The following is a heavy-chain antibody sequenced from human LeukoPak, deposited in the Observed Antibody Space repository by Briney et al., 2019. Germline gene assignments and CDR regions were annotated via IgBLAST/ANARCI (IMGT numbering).Heavy chain of an antibody. CDR1: GFTFSTYG. Sequence: GSLRLSCAASGFTFSTYGIHWVRQAPGKGLEWVAFIRYDGSNKFYADSVKGRFTISRDNSKNTLYLQMNSLRAEDTAVYYCAKSRSYTVRDAFEIWGQGTKVTVSS. J-gene: IGHJ3*02. CDR3: AKSRSYTVRDAFEI. V-gene: IGHV3-30*02. CDR2: IRYDGSNK. D-gene: IGHD3-10*01.